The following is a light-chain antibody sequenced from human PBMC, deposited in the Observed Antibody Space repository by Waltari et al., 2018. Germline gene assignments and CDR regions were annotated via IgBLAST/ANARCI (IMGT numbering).Light chain of an antibody. J-gene: IGLJ2*01. V-gene: IGLV2-8*01. CDR3: SSYAGSNNVV. CDR2: EVS. CDR1: SNDVGGYNS. Sequence: QSALTQPPSASGSPGQSVTIPCTAPSNDVGGYNSVSRYQQHPGKAPKLMIYEVSKRPSGVPDRFSGSKSGYTASLTVSGLQAEDEADYFCSSYAGSNNVVFGGGTKLTVL.